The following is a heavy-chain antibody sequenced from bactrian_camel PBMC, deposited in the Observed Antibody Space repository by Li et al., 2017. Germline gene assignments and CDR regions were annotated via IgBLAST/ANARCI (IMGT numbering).Heavy chain of an antibody. J-gene: IGHJ4*01. CDR2: MDSDGRI. CDR1: GYTSSNYC. Sequence: HVQLVESGGGSVQAGGSLRLSCAASGYTSSNYCMAWFRQGPGRKEREGVAVMDSDGRIKYADSVKGRFTISRDSAKNTLILQLDSLTTEDTARYYCTPGVYWGRGTQVTVS. D-gene: IGHD5*01. CDR3: TPGVY. V-gene: IGHV3S53*01.